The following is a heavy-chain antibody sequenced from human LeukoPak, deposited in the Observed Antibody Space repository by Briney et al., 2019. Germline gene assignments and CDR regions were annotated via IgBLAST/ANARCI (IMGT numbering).Heavy chain of an antibody. CDR3: ARSLPYGTTWYGRSDF. D-gene: IGHD6-13*01. CDR2: IKQDGSEK. Sequence: GGSLRLSCAASGFTFSSYWMSWVRQAPGKGLEWVANIKQDGSEKYYVDSVKGRFTISRDNAMNSLYLQMNSLRAEDTAIYYCARSLPYGTTWYGRSDFWGQGTLVTVSS. CDR1: GFTFSSYW. V-gene: IGHV3-7*03. J-gene: IGHJ4*02.